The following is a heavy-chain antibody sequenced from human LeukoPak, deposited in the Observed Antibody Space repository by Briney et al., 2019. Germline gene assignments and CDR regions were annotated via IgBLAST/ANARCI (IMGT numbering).Heavy chain of an antibody. Sequence: GGCLRLSCAASGFTFSSYGMHWVRQAPGKGLEWVAVISYDGSNKYYADSVKGRFTISRDNSKNTLYLQMNSLRAEDTAVYYCAKEGYYYDSSGYNYYYGMDVWGQGTTVTVSS. V-gene: IGHV3-30*18. CDR2: ISYDGSNK. CDR1: GFTFSSYG. CDR3: AKEGYYYDSSGYNYYYGMDV. D-gene: IGHD3-22*01. J-gene: IGHJ6*02.